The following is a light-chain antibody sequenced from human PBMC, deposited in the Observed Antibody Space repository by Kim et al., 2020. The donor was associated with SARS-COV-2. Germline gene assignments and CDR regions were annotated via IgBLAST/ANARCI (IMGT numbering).Light chain of an antibody. CDR2: DVS. V-gene: IGLV2-14*04. J-gene: IGLJ2*01. CDR1: SRDMGGYSY. Sequence: HSVTQSCTGTSRDMGGYSYVSWYEQQPGKDPKLLIYDVSKRYSGVSNRFSGSKTGNTASLTISGLQAEDETDYYCSSITSSSPGVFGGGTQLTVL. CDR3: SSITSSSPGV.